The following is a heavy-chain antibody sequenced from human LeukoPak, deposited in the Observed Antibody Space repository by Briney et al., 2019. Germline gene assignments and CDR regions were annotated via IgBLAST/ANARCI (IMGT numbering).Heavy chain of an antibody. CDR2: MKQDGSEK. Sequence: PGGSLRLSCAASGFTFSSYWMSWLRQAPGKGLEWVASMKQDGSEKDYVDSVKGRFTISRDNAKKSLYLQMNSLRAEDTAVYYCASHSGSYLYYFDYWGQGTLVTVSS. D-gene: IGHD1-26*01. J-gene: IGHJ4*02. V-gene: IGHV3-7*01. CDR1: GFTFSSYW. CDR3: ASHSGSYLYYFDY.